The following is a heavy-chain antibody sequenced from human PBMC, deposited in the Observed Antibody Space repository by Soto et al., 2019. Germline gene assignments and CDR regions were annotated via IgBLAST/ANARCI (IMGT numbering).Heavy chain of an antibody. CDR3: ATSVVAATCIDY. J-gene: IGHJ4*02. V-gene: IGHV4-4*02. CDR2: IYHSGST. D-gene: IGHD2-15*01. CDR1: GGSISSSNW. Sequence: SETLSLTCAVSGGSISSSNWWSWVRQPPGKGLEWIGEIYHSGSTNYNPSLKSRVTISVDKSKNQFSLKLSSVTAADTAVYYCATSVVAATCIDYWGQGTLVTVS.